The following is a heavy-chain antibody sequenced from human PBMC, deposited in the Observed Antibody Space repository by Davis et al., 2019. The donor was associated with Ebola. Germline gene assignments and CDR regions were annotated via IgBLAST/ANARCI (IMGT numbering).Heavy chain of an antibody. J-gene: IGHJ4*02. CDR3: ARDTAGTQPFDY. CDR1: GFSFSTYD. CDR2: IGTAGDT. Sequence: GGSLRLSCAASGFSFSTYDMHWVRQATGKGLEWVSAIGTAGDTYYPGSVKGRFTISRDNSKNTVYLQMNSLRAEDTAVYYCARDTAGTQPFDYWGQGTLVTVSS. V-gene: IGHV3-13*01. D-gene: IGHD6-19*01.